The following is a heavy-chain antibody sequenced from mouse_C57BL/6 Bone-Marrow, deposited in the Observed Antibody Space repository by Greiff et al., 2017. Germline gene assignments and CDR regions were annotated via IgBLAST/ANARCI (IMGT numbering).Heavy chain of an antibody. D-gene: IGHD2-3*01. CDR3: IYDCYYRGFFAY. Sequence: VQLQQPGAELVKPGASVKLSCKASGYTFTSYWMHWVKQRPGQGLEWIGMIHPNSGSTNYNEKFKSKATLTVDKSSSTAYMQLSSLTSEDSAVYYCIYDCYYRGFFAYWGQGTLVTVSA. J-gene: IGHJ3*01. V-gene: IGHV1-64*01. CDR2: IHPNSGST. CDR1: GYTFTSYW.